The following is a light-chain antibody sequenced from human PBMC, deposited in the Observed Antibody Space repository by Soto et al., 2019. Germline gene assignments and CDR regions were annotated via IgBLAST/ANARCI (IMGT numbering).Light chain of an antibody. CDR2: DDT. J-gene: IGLJ3*02. CDR1: SSDVGSYNL. V-gene: IGLV2-23*01. Sequence: QSALTQPASVSGSPGQSITISCTGTSSDVGSYNLVSWYQQRPGKAPKLMIYDDTERPSGVSSRFSGSKSGNTASLTISGLQAADEADYYCCSYAGRSTWVFGGGTKLTVL. CDR3: CSYAGRSTWV.